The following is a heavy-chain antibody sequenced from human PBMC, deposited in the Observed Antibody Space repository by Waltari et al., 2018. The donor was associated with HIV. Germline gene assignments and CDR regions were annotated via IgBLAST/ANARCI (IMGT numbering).Heavy chain of an antibody. CDR1: GGSISSSSYY. D-gene: IGHD5-12*01. CDR3: ARDEGEMATIHDAFDI. Sequence: QLQLQESGPGLVKPSETLSLTCTVSGGSISSSSYYWGWIREPPGKGLDWIGSIYYSGSTYYNPSLKSRVTISVDTSKNQFSLKLSSVTAADTAVYYCARDEGEMATIHDAFDIWGQGTMVTVSS. CDR2: IYYSGST. J-gene: IGHJ3*02. V-gene: IGHV4-39*07.